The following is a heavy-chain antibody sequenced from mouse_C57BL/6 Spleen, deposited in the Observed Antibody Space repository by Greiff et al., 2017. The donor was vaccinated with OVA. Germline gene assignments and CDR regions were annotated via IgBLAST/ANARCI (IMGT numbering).Heavy chain of an antibody. CDR3: TGDNYVNYYAMDY. D-gene: IGHD1-3*01. Sequence: EVKVEESGGGLVQPGGSMKLSCVASGFTFSNYWMNWVRQSPEKGLEWVAQIRLKSDNYATHYAESVKGRFTISRDDSKSSVYLQMNNLRAEDTGIYYCTGDNYVNYYAMDYWGQGTSVTVSS. CDR2: IRLKSDNYAT. J-gene: IGHJ4*01. V-gene: IGHV6-3*01. CDR1: GFTFSNYW.